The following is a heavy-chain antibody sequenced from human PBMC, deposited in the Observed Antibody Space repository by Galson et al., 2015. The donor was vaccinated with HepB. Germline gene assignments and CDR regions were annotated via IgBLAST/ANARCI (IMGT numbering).Heavy chain of an antibody. CDR3: AREGPAAGNGMDV. V-gene: IGHV1-69*08. CDR1: GGTFSSYT. D-gene: IGHD2-2*01. CDR2: IIPMIGTT. J-gene: IGHJ6*02. Sequence: SVKVSCKASGGTFSSYTFNWVRQAPGQGLEWMGRIIPMIGTTMYAQKFQGRLTITADESTFTAYMEVSSLRFEDTAVYYCAREGPAAGNGMDVWGQGTTVTVSS.